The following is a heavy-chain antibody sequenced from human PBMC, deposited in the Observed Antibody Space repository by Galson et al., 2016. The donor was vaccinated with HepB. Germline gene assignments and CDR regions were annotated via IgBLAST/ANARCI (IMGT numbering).Heavy chain of an antibody. CDR2: ISRSSRHI. CDR3: ARDREGTSWFSGDYDHYGMDV. V-gene: IGHV3-21*01. Sequence: SLRLSCAASGFTFSSYNMNWVRQAPGKGLEWVSSISRSSRHIYYADSVKGRFTISRDNAKNSLYLQMNSLRVEDTAVYFCARDREGTSWFSGDYDHYGMDVWGQGTTVTASS. J-gene: IGHJ6*02. D-gene: IGHD6-13*01. CDR1: GFTFSSYN.